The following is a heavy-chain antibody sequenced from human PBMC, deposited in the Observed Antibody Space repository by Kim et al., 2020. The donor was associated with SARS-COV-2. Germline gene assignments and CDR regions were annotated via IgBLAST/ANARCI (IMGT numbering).Heavy chain of an antibody. CDR3: ARVLGIVGATFYYGMDV. V-gene: IGHV1-18*01. J-gene: IGHJ6*02. Sequence: ASVKVSCKASGYTFTSYGISWVRQAPGQGLEWMGWISAYNGNTNYAQKLQGRVTMTTDTSTSTAYMELRSLRSDDTAVYYCARVLGIVGATFYYGMDVWGQGTTVTVSS. D-gene: IGHD1-26*01. CDR2: ISAYNGNT. CDR1: GYTFTSYG.